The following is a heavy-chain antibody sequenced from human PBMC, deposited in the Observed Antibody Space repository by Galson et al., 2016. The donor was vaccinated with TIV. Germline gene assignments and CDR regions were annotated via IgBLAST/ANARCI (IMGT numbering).Heavy chain of an antibody. D-gene: IGHD2-15*01. J-gene: IGHJ3*01. CDR3: ARGRAADHAFDL. V-gene: IGHV1-18*01. CDR2: ISNYNVNT. Sequence: SVKVSCKASGYSFTSYGIAWVRQAPGQGLAWMGWISNYNVNTKYAQKFQGRVTLTTDTATSTVYMELRSLRFDDTAVYFCARGRAADHAFDLWGQGTMVTVSS. CDR1: GYSFTSYG.